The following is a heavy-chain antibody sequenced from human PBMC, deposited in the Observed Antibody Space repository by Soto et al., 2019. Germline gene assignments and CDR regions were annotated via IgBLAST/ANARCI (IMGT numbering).Heavy chain of an antibody. D-gene: IGHD2-2*01. Sequence: PGGSLRLSCAASGFTFSDYYMSWIRQAPGKGLEWVSYISSSSSYTNYADSVKGRFTISRDNAKNSLYLQMNSLRAEDTAVYYCATDNRRDCSSTRCHSMDVWGQGNTVTVSS. CDR2: ISSSSSYT. CDR1: GFTFSDYY. CDR3: ATDNRRDCSSTRCHSMDV. V-gene: IGHV3-11*06. J-gene: IGHJ6*02.